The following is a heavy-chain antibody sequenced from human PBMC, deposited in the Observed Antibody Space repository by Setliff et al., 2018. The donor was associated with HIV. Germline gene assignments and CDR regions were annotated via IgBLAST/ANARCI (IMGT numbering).Heavy chain of an antibody. V-gene: IGHV1-3*01. CDR2: INAGNGVT. CDR1: GYSFTYYA. D-gene: IGHD3-10*01. J-gene: IGHJ4*02. Sequence: ASVKVSCKASGYSFTYYAVHWVRQAPGQRLEWMGWINAGNGVTRYAEKFQGRVTFTRDTSASTAYMGLSSLRSADTAVYYCARDQKYGSGSYYKSGTFDYWGQGARVTVSS. CDR3: ARDQKYGSGSYYKSGTFDY.